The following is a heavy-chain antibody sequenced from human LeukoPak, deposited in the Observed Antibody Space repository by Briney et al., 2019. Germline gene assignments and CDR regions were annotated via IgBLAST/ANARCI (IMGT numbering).Heavy chain of an antibody. D-gene: IGHD3-22*01. CDR3: ATYYYDSSGYIY. V-gene: IGHV1-2*02. CDR2: MNPNSGDP. J-gene: IGHJ4*02. CDR1: GYTFTSYD. Sequence: ASVKVSCKASGYTFTSYDINWVRQATGQGLEWMGWMNPNSGDPYYSQKFQGRVTMTTDTSIRTAYMQLNSLTSDDTAVYYCATYYYDSSGYIYWGQGTLVTVSS.